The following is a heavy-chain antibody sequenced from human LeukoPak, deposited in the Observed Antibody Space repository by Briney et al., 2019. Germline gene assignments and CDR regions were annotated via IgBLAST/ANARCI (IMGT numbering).Heavy chain of an antibody. CDR3: AKEYSGSFSPFPSYFDY. CDR1: GFTFSRYG. D-gene: IGHD1-26*01. V-gene: IGHV3-30*18. Sequence: QPGRSLRLSCAASGFTFSRYGMYWVRQAPGKGLEWVALISYDKSHRYYADSVKGRFTISRDNSKNTLYLQMNSLRAEDTAVYYCAKEYSGSFSPFPSYFDYWGQGTLVTVSS. J-gene: IGHJ4*02. CDR2: ISYDKSHR.